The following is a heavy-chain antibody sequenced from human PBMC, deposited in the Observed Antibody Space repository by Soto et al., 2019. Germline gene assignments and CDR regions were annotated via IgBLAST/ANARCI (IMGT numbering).Heavy chain of an antibody. J-gene: IGHJ6*02. CDR1: GFTFSSYG. V-gene: IGHV3-33*01. CDR3: ARSYSGSPLGMDV. CDR2: IWYDGSNK. D-gene: IGHD1-26*01. Sequence: QVQLVESGGGVVQPGRSLRLSCAASGFTFSSYGMHWVRQAPGKGLGWVAVIWYDGSNKYYADSVKGRFTISRDNSKNTLYLQMNSLRAEDTAVYYCARSYSGSPLGMDVWGQGTTVTVSS.